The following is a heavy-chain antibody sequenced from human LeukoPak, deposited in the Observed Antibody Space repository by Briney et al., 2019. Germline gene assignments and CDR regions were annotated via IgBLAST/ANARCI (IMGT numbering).Heavy chain of an antibody. CDR2: IWYDGRDK. CDR3: AKDPYSYGSYFDY. D-gene: IGHD5-18*01. CDR1: GFTFSGCG. Sequence: GGSLRLSCAASGFTFSGCGMHWVRQAPGKGLEGVAFIWYDGRDKYYTDSVKGRFTISRDNSKNTLYLQMNSLRAEDTAMYYCAKDPYSYGSYFDYWGQGTLVTVSS. J-gene: IGHJ4*02. V-gene: IGHV3-30*02.